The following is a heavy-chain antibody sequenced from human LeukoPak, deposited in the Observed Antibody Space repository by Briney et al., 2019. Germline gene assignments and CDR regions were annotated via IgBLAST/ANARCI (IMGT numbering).Heavy chain of an antibody. CDR1: GRSISSGSYY. V-gene: IGHV4-61*02. D-gene: IGHD5-24*01. CDR3: ARATRRDGYNYNY. Sequence: SQPLSLTCTVSGRSISSGSYYWSWIRQPAGTGLEWIGRIYTSGSTNYNPSLKSRVTISVDTSKNPFSLKLSSVTAADTAVYYCARATRRDGYNYNYWGQGTLVTVSS. J-gene: IGHJ4*02. CDR2: IYTSGST.